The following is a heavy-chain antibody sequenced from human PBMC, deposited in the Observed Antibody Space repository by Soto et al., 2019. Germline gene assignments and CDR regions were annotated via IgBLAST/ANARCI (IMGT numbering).Heavy chain of an antibody. V-gene: IGHV4-39*01. D-gene: IGHD6-13*01. Sequence: SETLSLTCTVSGGSLRSSSYWGWIRQPPGKGLEWIGSIYSTGNTYYNPSLNSQVTISVDTSKNQFSLNVISVTAADTAVYYCRRSSRYSTDVWGQGPTVTVS. J-gene: IGHJ6*02. CDR3: RRSSRYSTDV. CDR2: IYSTGNT. CDR1: GGSLRSSSY.